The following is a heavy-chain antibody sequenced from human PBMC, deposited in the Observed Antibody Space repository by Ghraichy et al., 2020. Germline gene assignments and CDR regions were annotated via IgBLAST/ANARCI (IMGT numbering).Heavy chain of an antibody. CDR2: IYWDDDN. CDR3: AHGSGWLFDF. J-gene: IGHJ4*02. CDR1: GFSLSAPGVG. V-gene: IGHV2-5*02. Sequence: SGPTLVKPTQTLTLTCTFSGFSLSAPGVGVGWIRQPPGKALEWLALIYWDDDNHFSPSLKNRLTLTKDTSENHVVLTMTNMDPVDTATYFCAHGSGWLFDFWRQGTLVTVSS. D-gene: IGHD6-19*01.